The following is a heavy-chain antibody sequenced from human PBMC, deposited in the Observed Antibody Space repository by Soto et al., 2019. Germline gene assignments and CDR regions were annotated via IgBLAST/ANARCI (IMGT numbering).Heavy chain of an antibody. CDR2: TIPIIGTT. CDR3: AAGDSRDTGDH. CDR1: GDTLSTHG. V-gene: IGHV1-69*01. Sequence: QVQLVQSGAEGKKPGSSVKVSCKASGDTLSTHGISWVRQAPGQGLEWMGGTIPIIGTTDYAEKFQVRVTLTADESTTTAYMELSSLRADDTAVYYCAAGDSRDTGDHGGQGTRVTVSS. J-gene: IGHJ1*01. D-gene: IGHD5-18*01.